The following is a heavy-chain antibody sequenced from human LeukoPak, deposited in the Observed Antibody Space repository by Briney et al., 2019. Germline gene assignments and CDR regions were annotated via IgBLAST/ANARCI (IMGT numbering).Heavy chain of an antibody. D-gene: IGHD3-22*01. CDR1: GYSISSGYY. J-gene: IGHJ3*02. CDR3: ARSRRGDSSGYYSQDAFDI. V-gene: IGHV4-38-2*02. Sequence: SETLSLTCTVSGYSISSGYYWGWIRQPPGKGLEWIGSIYHSGSTNYNPSLKSRVTISVDTSKNQFSLKLSSVTAADTAVYYCARSRRGDSSGYYSQDAFDIWGQGTMVTVSS. CDR2: IYHSGST.